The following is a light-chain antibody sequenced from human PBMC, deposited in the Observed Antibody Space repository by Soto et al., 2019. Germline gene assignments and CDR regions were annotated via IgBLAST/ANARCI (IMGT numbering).Light chain of an antibody. CDR1: QGINDY. Sequence: DIQLTQSPSFLSASVGDRVTITCRASQGINDYLAWYQQKPGKAPKLLIYAASTLQSEVPSRFSGSASGTEFTLTISSLQPEDFATYSCQQFNTYPLTFGGGTKVE. V-gene: IGKV1-9*01. CDR2: AAS. J-gene: IGKJ4*01. CDR3: QQFNTYPLT.